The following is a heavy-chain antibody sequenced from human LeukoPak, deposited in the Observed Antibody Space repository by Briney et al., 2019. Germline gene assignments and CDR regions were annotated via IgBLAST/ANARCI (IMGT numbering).Heavy chain of an antibody. CDR3: ASVGSYCGGDCQQSRDY. Sequence: GGSLRLSCAASGFTFSSYAMHWVRQAPGKGLEWVAVISYDGSNKYYADSVKGRFTISRVNSKNTLYLQMNSLRAEDTAVYYCASVGSYCGGDCQQSRDYWGQGTLVTVSS. CDR1: GFTFSSYA. J-gene: IGHJ4*02. D-gene: IGHD2-21*02. V-gene: IGHV3-30-3*01. CDR2: ISYDGSNK.